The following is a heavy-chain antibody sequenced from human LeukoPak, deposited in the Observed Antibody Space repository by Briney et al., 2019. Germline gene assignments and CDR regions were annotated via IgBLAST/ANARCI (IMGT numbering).Heavy chain of an antibody. J-gene: IGHJ5*02. V-gene: IGHV3-7*01. CDR3: ARETYYDYVWGSYPPTWFDP. D-gene: IGHD3-16*02. Sequence: GGSLRLSCSASGFTFSSYWMSWVRQAPGKGLEWVANIKQDGSEKYYVDSVKGRFTISRDNAKNSLYLQMNSLRAEDTAVYYCARETYYDYVWGSYPPTWFDPWGQGTLVTVSS. CDR1: GFTFSSYW. CDR2: IKQDGSEK.